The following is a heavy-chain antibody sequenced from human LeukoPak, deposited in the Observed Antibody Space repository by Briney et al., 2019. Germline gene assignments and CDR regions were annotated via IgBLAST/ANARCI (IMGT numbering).Heavy chain of an antibody. CDR2: IYYSGST. Sequence: SETLSLTCTVSGGSISSYYWSWIRQPPGKGLEWIGYIYYSGSTNYNPSLKSRVTISVDTSKNQFSLKLSSVTAADTAVYYCARTPGFGLAPYYYYGMDVWGQGTTVTVS. CDR3: ARTPGFGLAPYYYYGMDV. CDR1: GGSISSYY. V-gene: IGHV4-59*01. J-gene: IGHJ6*02. D-gene: IGHD3-3*01.